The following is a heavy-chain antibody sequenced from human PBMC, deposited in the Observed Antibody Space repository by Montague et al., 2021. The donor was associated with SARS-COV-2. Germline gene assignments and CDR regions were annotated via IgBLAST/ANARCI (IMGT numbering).Heavy chain of an antibody. D-gene: IGHD2-2*01. CDR2: INGDGSFT. V-gene: IGHV3-74*01. Sequence: SLRLSCAASGFTFSDYWMHWVRQAPGKGLMWLSNINGDGSFTRYADSVKGHFTISRDIPKNTLYLQMNSLTAEDTAVYYCARHRIVPGGFDYWGQGTLVTVSS. CDR3: ARHRIVPGGFDY. J-gene: IGHJ4*02. CDR1: GFTFSDYW.